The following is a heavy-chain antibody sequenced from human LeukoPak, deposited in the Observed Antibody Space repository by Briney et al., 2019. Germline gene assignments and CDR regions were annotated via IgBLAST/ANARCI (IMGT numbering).Heavy chain of an antibody. CDR2: TYYRSKWYN. CDR3: ARATSTAVAAIDY. V-gene: IGHV6-1*01. Sequence: SQTLSLTCAISGDSVSSNSATWNWIRQSPSRGLEWLGRTYYRSKWYNDYAESVKSRITINPDTSKNQFSLQLNSVTPEDTAMYYCARATSTAVAAIDYWGQGTLVTVSS. J-gene: IGHJ4*02. CDR1: GDSVSSNSAT. D-gene: IGHD6-19*01.